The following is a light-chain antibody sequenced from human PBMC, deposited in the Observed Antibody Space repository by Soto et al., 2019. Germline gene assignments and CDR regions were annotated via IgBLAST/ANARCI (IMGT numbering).Light chain of an antibody. Sequence: DIQMNHSPSSQSASVGDRVTITCQASHHISNYLNWYQQKPGRAPKILIYDASVLEAGVPPRFSGTGSGTVFTLTISGLQPEDVATYYCQQFDNLPLTFGGGTKVQIK. V-gene: IGKV1-33*01. CDR1: HHISNY. J-gene: IGKJ4*01. CDR2: DAS. CDR3: QQFDNLPLT.